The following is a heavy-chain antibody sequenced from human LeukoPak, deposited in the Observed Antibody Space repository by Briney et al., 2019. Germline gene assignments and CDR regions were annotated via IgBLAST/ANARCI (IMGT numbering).Heavy chain of an antibody. CDR3: ASMKSSGYYGGDYFDY. J-gene: IGHJ4*02. CDR1: GGSISSGSYY. Sequence: SETLSLTCTVSGGSISSGSYYWSWIRQPAGKGLEWIGRIYTSGSTNYNPSLKSRVTMSVDTSKNQFSLKLSSVTAADTAVYYCASMKSSGYYGGDYFDYWGQGTLVTVSS. CDR2: IYTSGST. V-gene: IGHV4-61*02. D-gene: IGHD3-22*01.